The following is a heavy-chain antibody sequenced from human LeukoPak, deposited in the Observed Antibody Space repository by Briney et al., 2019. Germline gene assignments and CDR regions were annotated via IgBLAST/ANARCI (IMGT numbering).Heavy chain of an antibody. J-gene: IGHJ4*02. CDR2: INWNGGST. CDR3: ARDRYYYGSGSWYPFDY. D-gene: IGHD3-10*01. Sequence: GGSLRLSCAASGFTFDDYGMSWVRQAPGKGLEWVSGINWNGGSTGYADSVKGRFTISRDNAKNSLYLQMNSLRAEDTALYYCARDRYYYGSGSWYPFDYWGQGTLVTVSS. V-gene: IGHV3-20*04. CDR1: GFTFDDYG.